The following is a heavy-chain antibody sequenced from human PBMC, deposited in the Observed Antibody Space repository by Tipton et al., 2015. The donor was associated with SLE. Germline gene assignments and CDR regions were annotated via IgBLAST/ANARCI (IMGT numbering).Heavy chain of an antibody. V-gene: IGHV4-39*01. CDR2: IYYSGSS. D-gene: IGHD1/OR15-1a*01. J-gene: IGHJ4*02. Sequence: TLSLTCTVSGDSINSYYWSWIRQPPGKEPEWIGSIYYSGSSYYTPSLKSRVTASVDTSKNQFSLSLYSVTVDDTAVYYCARHSWEQPFDNWGQGTLVTISS. CDR3: ARHSWEQPFDN. CDR1: GDSINSYY.